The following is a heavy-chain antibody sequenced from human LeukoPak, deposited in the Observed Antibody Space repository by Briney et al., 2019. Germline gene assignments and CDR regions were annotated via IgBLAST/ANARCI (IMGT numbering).Heavy chain of an antibody. D-gene: IGHD3-10*01. CDR3: ARGSDSGSYFYWFDP. CDR1: GYTFTGYY. Sequence: ASVKVSCKASGYTFTGYYIHWVRQAPGQGLEWMGWINPNSGGTNYAQKFQGRVTMTRDTSISTAYMELSRLRSDDTAVYYCARGSDSGSYFYWFDPWGQGTLVTVSS. J-gene: IGHJ5*02. V-gene: IGHV1-2*02. CDR2: INPNSGGT.